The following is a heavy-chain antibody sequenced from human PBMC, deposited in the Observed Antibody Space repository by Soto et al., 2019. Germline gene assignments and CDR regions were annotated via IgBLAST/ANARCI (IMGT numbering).Heavy chain of an antibody. J-gene: IGHJ6*02. Sequence: DVQLLESGGGLVQPGGSLRLSCAASGFRFSTYDMSWVRQAPGKGLEWVSVMSGSGSGTDYADSVKGRFTIARDNSKNTLYLQMNSLRAEDTAVYYCVRQAKLTTVNENVVYYYGLDVWGHGTTVTVSS. V-gene: IGHV3-23*01. D-gene: IGHD4-4*01. CDR1: GFRFSTYD. CDR2: MSGSGSGT. CDR3: VRQAKLTTVNENVVYYYGLDV.